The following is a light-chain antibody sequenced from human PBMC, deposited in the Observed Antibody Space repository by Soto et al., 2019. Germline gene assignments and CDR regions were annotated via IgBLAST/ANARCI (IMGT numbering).Light chain of an antibody. Sequence: IQLTQSPSSLSASVGDRVTVTCRASQGISSYLAWYQQQPGKAPKLLIYAASTLQRGVSSRFSGSGSGTDFTLTISSLQPEDFATYYCQQLKRYPPPFGQGTKLEIK. CDR2: AAS. CDR1: QGISSY. V-gene: IGKV1-9*01. J-gene: IGKJ2*01. CDR3: QQLKRYPPP.